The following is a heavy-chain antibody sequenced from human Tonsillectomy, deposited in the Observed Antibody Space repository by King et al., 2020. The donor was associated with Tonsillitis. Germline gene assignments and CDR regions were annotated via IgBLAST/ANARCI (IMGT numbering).Heavy chain of an antibody. Sequence: QLVQSGAEVKKPGASVKVSCKASGYTFTGYHMHWVRQARGQGLEWMGWISPNSGGTNYAQMFQGRGTMTRDTSITTAYMELCGLRFDDTAVYYCAKIGTAYGAFDIWGQGTMVTVSS. CDR1: GYTFTGYH. V-gene: IGHV1-2*02. J-gene: IGHJ3*02. D-gene: IGHD3-10*01. CDR3: AKIGTAYGAFDI. CDR2: ISPNSGGT.